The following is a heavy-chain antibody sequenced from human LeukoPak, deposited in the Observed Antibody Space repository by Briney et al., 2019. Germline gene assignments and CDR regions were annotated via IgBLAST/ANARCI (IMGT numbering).Heavy chain of an antibody. CDR1: GYSFSEYY. CDR2: IVPITGDT. D-gene: IGHD3-22*01. CDR3: ARCTYYDSSGYYGDY. J-gene: IGHJ4*02. Sequence: ASVKVSCRASGYSFSEYYLHWVRQAPGQGLEWMGWIVPITGDTRYAPRFQGRVTLTSDTSASTAYLELSSLRSDDTAVYYCARCTYYDSSGYYGDYWGQGTLVTVSS. V-gene: IGHV1-2*02.